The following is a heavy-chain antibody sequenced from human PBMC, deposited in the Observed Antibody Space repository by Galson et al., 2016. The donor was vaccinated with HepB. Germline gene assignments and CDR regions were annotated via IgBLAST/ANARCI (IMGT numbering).Heavy chain of an antibody. Sequence: QVQLQESGPGLVKPSETMSLTCAVSGGSISSSNWWTWVRQPPGKGLEWIGEINHGGTTNYNPSLQSRVTISVDKSKNQFSLKLTSVTAADTAVYHCARTQEMKPGLRFVEWRRYWYFDLWGRGTLVTVSS. CDR1: GGSISSSNW. CDR2: INHGGTT. D-gene: IGHD3-3*01. V-gene: IGHV4-4*02. CDR3: ARTQEMKPGLRFVEWRRYWYFDL. J-gene: IGHJ2*01.